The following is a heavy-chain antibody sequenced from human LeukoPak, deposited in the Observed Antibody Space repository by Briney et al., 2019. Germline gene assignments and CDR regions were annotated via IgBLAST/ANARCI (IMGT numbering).Heavy chain of an antibody. Sequence: SETLSLTCTVSGGSISGYYWSWIRQPPGKGLEWIGYIYHSGSTNDNPSLKSRVTISVDTSKNQFSLKLRSVTAADTAVYYCARGDTMVRGVIVLGMDVWGQGTTVTVSS. CDR1: GGSISGYY. CDR3: ARGDTMVRGVIVLGMDV. CDR2: IYHSGST. V-gene: IGHV4-59*01. D-gene: IGHD3-10*01. J-gene: IGHJ6*02.